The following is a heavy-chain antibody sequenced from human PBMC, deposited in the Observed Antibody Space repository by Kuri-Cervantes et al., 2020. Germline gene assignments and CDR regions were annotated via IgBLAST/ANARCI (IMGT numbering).Heavy chain of an antibody. CDR2: ISSSSSTI. V-gene: IGHV3-48*01. D-gene: IGHD5-18*01. CDR1: GFTFGSYS. J-gene: IGHJ6*02. Sequence: ETLYPTCEASGFTFGSYSMNWVRQAPGKGLEWVSYISSSSSTIYYADSVKGRFTISRDTSKNTLYLQMNSLRAEDTAVYYCAKGEDTAMVQGHGMDVWGQGTTVTVSS. CDR3: AKGEDTAMVQGHGMDV.